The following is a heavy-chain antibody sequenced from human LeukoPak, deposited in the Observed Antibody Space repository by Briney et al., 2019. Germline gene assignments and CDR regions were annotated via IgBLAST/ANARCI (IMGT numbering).Heavy chain of an antibody. CDR1: GGSFSDYY. Sequence: KPSETLSLTCTVYGGSFSDYYWSWIRQPPGKGLEWIGEINHSGSTNYNPSLKSRVTISVDTSKNQFSLKLCSVTAADTAVYYCAREVMVTSPGAFDIWGQGKMVTVSS. J-gene: IGHJ3*02. CDR3: AREVMVTSPGAFDI. D-gene: IGHD5-18*01. CDR2: INHSGST. V-gene: IGHV4-34*01.